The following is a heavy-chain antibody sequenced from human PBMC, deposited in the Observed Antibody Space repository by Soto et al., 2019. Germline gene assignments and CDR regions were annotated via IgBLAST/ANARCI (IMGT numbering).Heavy chain of an antibody. CDR2: INPSGGST. CDR3: AREINHRVAFDI. V-gene: IGHV1-46*01. J-gene: IGHJ3*02. CDR1: GYTFTTYY. Sequence: QVQLVQSGAEVKKPGASVKVSCKASGYTFTTYYMHWVRQAPGQGLEWMGVINPSGGSTSYAQKFQDRVTMTRDTSTSTVYMELSSLRSEDTAVYYCAREINHRVAFDIWGQGTMVTVSS.